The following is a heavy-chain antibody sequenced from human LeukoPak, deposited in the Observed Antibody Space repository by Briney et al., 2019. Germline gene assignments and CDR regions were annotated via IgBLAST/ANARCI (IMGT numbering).Heavy chain of an antibody. V-gene: IGHV3-21*04. CDR2: ISSTSSYI. CDR3: ARVVPPTDYGSGSYFWDPYYFDY. Sequence: GGSLRLSCEASGFTFNTYSMNWARQAPGKWLEWVSSISSTSSYIYYADSVKGRFTISRDNAKNSLYLQMNSLRAEDTAVYYCARVVPPTDYGSGSYFWDPYYFDYWGQGTLVTVSS. J-gene: IGHJ4*02. CDR1: GFTFNTYS. D-gene: IGHD3-10*01.